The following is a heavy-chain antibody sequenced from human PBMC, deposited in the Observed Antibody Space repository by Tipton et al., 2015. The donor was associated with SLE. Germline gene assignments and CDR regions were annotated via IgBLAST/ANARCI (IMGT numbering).Heavy chain of an antibody. CDR1: GFTFSSYA. V-gene: IGHV3-64*01. Sequence: SLRLSCAASGFTFSSYAMHWVRQAPGKGLEYVSAISSNGGSTYYANSVKGRFTISRDNSKNTLYLQMGSLRAEDMAVYYCARDQGTSSYGAFDIGAQGTWVPASS. J-gene: IGHJ3*02. D-gene: IGHD1/OR15-1a*01. CDR2: ISSNGGST. CDR3: ARDQGTSSYGAFDI.